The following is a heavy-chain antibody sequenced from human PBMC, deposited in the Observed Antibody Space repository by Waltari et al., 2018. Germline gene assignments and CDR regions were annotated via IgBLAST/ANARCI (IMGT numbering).Heavy chain of an antibody. CDR3: ARHHGYYYDSSGYLGYFDL. CDR1: GGSISSSSYY. V-gene: IGHV4-39*01. D-gene: IGHD3-22*01. Sequence: QLQLQESGPGLVKPSETLSLTCTVSGGSISSSSYYWGWIRQPPGKGLEWIGSIYYSGSTYYNPSLKSRVTISVDTSKNQFSLKLSSVTAADTAVYYCARHHGYYYDSSGYLGYFDLWGRGTLVTVSS. CDR2: IYYSGST. J-gene: IGHJ2*01.